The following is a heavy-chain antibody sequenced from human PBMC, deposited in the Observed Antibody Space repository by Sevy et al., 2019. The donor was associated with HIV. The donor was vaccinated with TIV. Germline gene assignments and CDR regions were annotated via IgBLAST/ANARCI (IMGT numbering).Heavy chain of an antibody. J-gene: IGHJ4*02. CDR2: ISSSGSTI. D-gene: IGHD5-12*01. V-gene: IGHV3-48*03. CDR3: ARDDRGYSGYDRGNFDY. CDR1: GFTFSSYE. Sequence: GGSLRLSCAASGFTFSSYETNWVRQAPGKGLEWVSYISSSGSTIYYADSVKGRFTISRDNAKNSLYLQMNSLRAEDTAVYYCARDDRGYSGYDRGNFDYWGQGTLVTVSS.